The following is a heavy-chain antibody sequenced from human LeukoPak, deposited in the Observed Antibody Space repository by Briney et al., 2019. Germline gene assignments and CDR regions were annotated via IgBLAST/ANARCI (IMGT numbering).Heavy chain of an antibody. CDR2: IIPIFGTT. CDR1: GGTFSSYA. Sequence: GASVKVSRKASGGTFSSYAISWVRQAPGQGLEWMGGIIPIFGTTNYAQKFQGRVTITADESTSTAYMELSSPRSEDTAVYYCATTPGSGGNYYYYYMDVWGKGTTVTVSS. D-gene: IGHD3-3*01. V-gene: IGHV1-69*13. J-gene: IGHJ6*03. CDR3: ATTPGSGGNYYYYYMDV.